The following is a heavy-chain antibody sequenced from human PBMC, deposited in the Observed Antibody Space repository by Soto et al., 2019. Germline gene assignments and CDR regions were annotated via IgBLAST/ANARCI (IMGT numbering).Heavy chain of an antibody. Sequence: QVQVQESGPGLVKPSETLSLTCTVSGGSISNYYWSWIRQSPGKGLEWTANIYHSGTTNYNLSLKGRVSISIDSSKNQVSLRLKSVTAADTAVYYCARGGYRTLAWFDPWGQGTLVTVSS. CDR3: ARGGYRTLAWFDP. V-gene: IGHV4-59*01. J-gene: IGHJ5*02. CDR2: IYHSGTT. D-gene: IGHD5-18*01. CDR1: GGSISNYY.